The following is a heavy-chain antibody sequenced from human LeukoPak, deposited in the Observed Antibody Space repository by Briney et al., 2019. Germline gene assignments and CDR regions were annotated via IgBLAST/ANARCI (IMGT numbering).Heavy chain of an antibody. CDR3: ARGHWNYPHDY. Sequence: SETLSLTCAVYGGSFSGYYWSWIRQPPGKGLEWIGEINHSGSTNYNPSLKSRVTISVDTSKNQFSLKLSSVTAADTAVYYCARGHWNYPHDYWGQGALVTVSS. CDR2: INHSGST. D-gene: IGHD1-7*01. V-gene: IGHV4-34*01. CDR1: GGSFSGYY. J-gene: IGHJ4*02.